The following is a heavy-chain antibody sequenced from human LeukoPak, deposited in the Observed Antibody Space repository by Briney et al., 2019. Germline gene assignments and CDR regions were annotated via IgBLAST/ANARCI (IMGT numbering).Heavy chain of an antibody. J-gene: IGHJ6*02. CDR1: GFTFSSYA. D-gene: IGHD2-15*01. V-gene: IGHV3-23*01. CDR2: ISGSGGST. CDR3: AKVPRDCSGGSCYPYYGMDV. Sequence: GGSLRLSCAASGFTFSSYAMSWVRQAPGKGLEWVSAISGSGGSTYYADSVKGRFTISRDDSKNTLYLQMNSLRAEDTAVYYCAKVPRDCSGGSCYPYYGMDVWGQGTTVTVSS.